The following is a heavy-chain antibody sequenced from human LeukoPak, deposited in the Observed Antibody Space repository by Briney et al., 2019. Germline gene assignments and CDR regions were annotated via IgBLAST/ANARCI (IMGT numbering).Heavy chain of an antibody. CDR2: IYSGGST. CDR1: GFTVSSNY. V-gene: IGHV3-66*01. Sequence: PGGSLRLSCAASGFTVSSNYMSWVRQAPGKGLEWVSVIYSGGSTYYADSVKGRFTISRDNSKNTLYLQMNSLRAEDTAVYYCARSRVGATYFDYWGQGTLVTVSS. D-gene: IGHD1-26*01. J-gene: IGHJ4*02. CDR3: ARSRVGATYFDY.